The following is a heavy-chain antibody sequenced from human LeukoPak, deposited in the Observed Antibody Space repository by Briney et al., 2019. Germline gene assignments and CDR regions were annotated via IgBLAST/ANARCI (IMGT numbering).Heavy chain of an antibody. CDR1: GGSISSGGYY. J-gene: IGHJ4*02. Sequence: PSQTLSLTCTVSGGSISSGGYYWSWIRQHPGKGLEWIGYIYYSGSTYYNPSLKSRVTISVDTSKNQFPLKLSSVTAADTAVYYCARCPSAGEFDYWGQGTLVTVSS. V-gene: IGHV4-31*03. D-gene: IGHD7-27*01. CDR3: ARCPSAGEFDY. CDR2: IYYSGST.